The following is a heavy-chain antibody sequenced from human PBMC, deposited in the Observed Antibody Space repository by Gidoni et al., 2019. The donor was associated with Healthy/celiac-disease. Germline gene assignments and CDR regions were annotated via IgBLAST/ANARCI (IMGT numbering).Heavy chain of an antibody. Sequence: QVQLVESGGGVVQPGRSLRLSCAASGFTFSSYGMHWVRQAPGKGLEWVAVISYDGSNKYYADSVKGRFTISRDNSKNTLYLQMNSLRAEDTAVYYCAKRPSGGSEEPGGCSGGSCYLFDYWGQGTLVTVSS. CDR2: ISYDGSNK. CDR3: AKRPSGGSEEPGGCSGGSCYLFDY. V-gene: IGHV3-30*18. CDR1: GFTFSSYG. D-gene: IGHD2-15*01. J-gene: IGHJ4*02.